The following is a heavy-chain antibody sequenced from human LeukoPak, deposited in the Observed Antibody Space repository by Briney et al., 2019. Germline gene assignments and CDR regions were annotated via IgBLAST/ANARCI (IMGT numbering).Heavy chain of an antibody. CDR3: ARGSKGIAVAGKYYFDY. V-gene: IGHV4-34*01. Sequence: SETLSLTCAVYGGSFSGYYWSWIRQPLGKGLEWIGEINHSGSTNYNPSLKSRVPISVDTSKNQFSLKLSSVTAADTAVYYCARGSKGIAVAGKYYFDYWGQGTLVTVSS. D-gene: IGHD6-19*01. J-gene: IGHJ4*02. CDR1: GGSFSGYY. CDR2: INHSGST.